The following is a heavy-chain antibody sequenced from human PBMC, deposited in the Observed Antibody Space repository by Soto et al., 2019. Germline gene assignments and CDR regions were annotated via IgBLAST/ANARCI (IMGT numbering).Heavy chain of an antibody. CDR2: INPYSGGT. D-gene: IGHD1-7*01. J-gene: IGHJ5*02. CDR3: ARQRNSRPYNWINA. CDR1: GYTFTGYF. Sequence: ASVKVSCKTSGYTFTGYFLHWVRQAPGQGLEWMGWINPYSGGTSFAQKFQDRVTLTRDTSITTDYMELSSLTSDDTAVYYCARQRNSRPYNWINAWAQRTRVSVSS. V-gene: IGHV1-2*02.